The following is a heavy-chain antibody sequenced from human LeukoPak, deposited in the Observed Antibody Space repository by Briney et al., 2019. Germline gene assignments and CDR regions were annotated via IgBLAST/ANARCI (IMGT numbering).Heavy chain of an antibody. CDR2: IYPGDSDT. D-gene: IGHD6-6*01. J-gene: IGHJ4*02. Sequence: GESLKISCKGSGYSLTSYWIGWVRQMPGKGLEWMGIIYPGDSDTRYSPSFQGQVTISADKSISTAYLQWSSLKASDTAMYYCATLYSSSSGRSDYWGQGTLVTVSS. V-gene: IGHV5-51*01. CDR1: GYSLTSYW. CDR3: ATLYSSSSGRSDY.